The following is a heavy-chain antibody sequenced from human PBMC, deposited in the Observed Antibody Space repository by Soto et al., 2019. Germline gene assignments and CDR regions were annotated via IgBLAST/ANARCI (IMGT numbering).Heavy chain of an antibody. CDR2: IWYDGSNK. CDR3: AREAIAVAGTKAFDI. D-gene: IGHD6-19*01. V-gene: IGHV3-33*01. Sequence: QVQLVESGGGVVKPGRSLRLSCAAAGFTFSSYGMPWVRQAPGKGLEGVAVIWYDGSNKYYADSVKGRFTISRDNSKNTLYLQLTNLRAEDTAVYYCAREAIAVAGTKAFDIWGQGTMVTVSS. J-gene: IGHJ3*02. CDR1: GFTFSSYG.